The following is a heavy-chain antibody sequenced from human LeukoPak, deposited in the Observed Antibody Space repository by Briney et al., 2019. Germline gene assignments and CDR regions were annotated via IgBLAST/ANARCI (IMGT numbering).Heavy chain of an antibody. CDR1: GFTFSSYW. V-gene: IGHV3-74*01. CDR2: INSDGSST. J-gene: IGHJ6*03. D-gene: IGHD3-10*01. CDR3: ARAPVSVYYYMDV. Sequence: GGSLRLSCAASGFTFSSYWMHWVRQAPGKGLVWVSRINSDGSSTSYADSVKGRFTISRENAKNTLYLQMNSLRAEDTVVYYCARAPVSVYYYMDVWGKGTTVTVSS.